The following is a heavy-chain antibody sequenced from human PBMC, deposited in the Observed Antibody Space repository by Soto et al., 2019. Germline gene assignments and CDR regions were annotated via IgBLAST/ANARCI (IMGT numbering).Heavy chain of an antibody. Sequence: QVQLQESGPGLVKPSETLSLTCTVSGGSISSYYWSWIRQPPGKGLEWIGYIYYSGSTNYNASLKGRVTIAVATSKSQFPLKLSSVTAADTAVYYCARRYGGNFDYWGQGTRVTVSS. V-gene: IGHV4-59*01. CDR3: ARRYGGNFDY. CDR1: GGSISSYY. CDR2: IYYSGST. D-gene: IGHD1-26*01. J-gene: IGHJ4*02.